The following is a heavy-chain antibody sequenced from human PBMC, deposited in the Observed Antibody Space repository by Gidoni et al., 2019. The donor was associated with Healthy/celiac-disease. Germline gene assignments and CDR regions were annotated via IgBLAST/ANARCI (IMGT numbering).Heavy chain of an antibody. D-gene: IGHD4-17*01. CDR1: GYSISSGYY. J-gene: IGHJ4*02. V-gene: IGHV4-38-2*02. CDR2: IYHSGST. CDR3: ARDCIVGGYGDPYYFDY. Sequence: QVQLQESGPGLVKPSETLSLTCTVSGYSISSGYYWGWIRQPPGKGLEWIGSIYHSGSTYYNPSLKSRVTISVDTSKNQFSLKLSSVTAADTAVYYCARDCIVGGYGDPYYFDYWGQGTLVTVSS.